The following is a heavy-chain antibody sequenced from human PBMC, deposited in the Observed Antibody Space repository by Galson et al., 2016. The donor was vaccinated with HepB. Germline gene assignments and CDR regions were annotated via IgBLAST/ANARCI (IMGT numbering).Heavy chain of an antibody. CDR3: AREGLADGSYFDY. V-gene: IGHV3-7*01. J-gene: IGHJ4*02. Sequence: SLRLSCAASGFTFTNYWMTWVRQAPGKGLEWVANIKEDGTEKCYADSVKGRFTISRDNARNSLYLQMNSLRAEDTGIYYCAREGLADGSYFDYGGRGTLVTVS. CDR2: IKEDGTEK. D-gene: IGHD5-24*01. CDR1: GFTFTNYW.